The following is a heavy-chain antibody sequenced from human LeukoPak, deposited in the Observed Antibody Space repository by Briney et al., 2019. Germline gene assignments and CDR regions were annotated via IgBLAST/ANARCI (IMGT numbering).Heavy chain of an antibody. CDR3: AKGRFGYYGSGSPLDY. V-gene: IGHV3-9*01. D-gene: IGHD3-10*01. J-gene: IGHJ4*02. Sequence: GGSLRLSCAASGFTFDDYAMHWVRQAPGKGLEWVSGISWNSGSIGYADSVKGRFTISRDNSKNTLYLQMNSLRAEDTAVYYCAKGRFGYYGSGSPLDYWGQGTLVTVSS. CDR1: GFTFDDYA. CDR2: ISWNSGSI.